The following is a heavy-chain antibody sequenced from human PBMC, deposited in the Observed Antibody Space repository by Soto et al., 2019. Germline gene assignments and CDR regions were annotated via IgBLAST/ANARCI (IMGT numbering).Heavy chain of an antibody. Sequence: SETLSLTCTVSGGSVSNSNYYWGWTRQSPGKGLEWIGSVYYRGRSYSKSSVKSRVTISVDTSKNQFSLNLNSVTASDTAVYYCVSQRTSVLTQAYFDYWGPGALVTVSS. CDR3: VSQRTSVLTQAYFDY. D-gene: IGHD2-8*01. CDR1: GGSVSNSNYY. V-gene: IGHV4-39*01. J-gene: IGHJ4*02. CDR2: VYYRGRS.